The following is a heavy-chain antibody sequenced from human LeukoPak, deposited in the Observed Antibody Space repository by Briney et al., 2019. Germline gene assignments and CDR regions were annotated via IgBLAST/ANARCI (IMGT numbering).Heavy chain of an antibody. Sequence: SETLSLTCSVSGGSISGYYWSWIRKPPGKGLEWIAYIYYSGRTNYNPSLKSRVTISVDTSKNQFSLKLSSVTAADTAVYYCARTLDSGTPDYWGQGILVTVSS. D-gene: IGHD2-15*01. J-gene: IGHJ4*02. CDR2: IYYSGRT. V-gene: IGHV4-59*01. CDR3: ARTLDSGTPDY. CDR1: GGSISGYY.